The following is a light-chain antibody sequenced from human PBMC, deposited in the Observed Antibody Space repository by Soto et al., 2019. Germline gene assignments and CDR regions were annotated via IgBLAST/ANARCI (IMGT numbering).Light chain of an antibody. CDR1: QSVSSY. J-gene: IGKJ2*01. CDR2: DAS. Sequence: EIVLTQSPATLSLSPGERATLSCRASQSVSSYLAWYQQKPGQAPRLLIYDASNRATGIPARFSGSGSGTEFTLTISSLQSEDFALYYCHQYNSWPPGTFGQGTKVDTK. CDR3: HQYNSWPPGT. V-gene: IGKV3-15*01.